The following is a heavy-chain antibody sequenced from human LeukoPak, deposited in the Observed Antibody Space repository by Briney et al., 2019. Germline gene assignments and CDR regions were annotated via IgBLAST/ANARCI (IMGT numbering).Heavy chain of an antibody. CDR2: ISDSGDST. J-gene: IGHJ3*01. D-gene: IGHD3-10*01. CDR1: GFAFSSQA. V-gene: IGHV3-23*01. Sequence: GGSLRLSCAASGFAFSSQAMGWVRQAPGKGLEWVSVISDSGDSTYYADSVKGRFTISRDNAKNSVYLQMNSLRAEDTAVYYCARRDMVLRGAFAVWGQGTMVTVSS. CDR3: ARRDMVLRGAFAV.